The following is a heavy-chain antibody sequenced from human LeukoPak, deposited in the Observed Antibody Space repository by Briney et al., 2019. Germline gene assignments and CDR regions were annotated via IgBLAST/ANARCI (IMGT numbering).Heavy chain of an antibody. CDR3: AKGDPGQWLVLIDY. CDR1: GFTFSTYT. V-gene: IGHV3-23*01. D-gene: IGHD6-19*01. J-gene: IGHJ4*02. Sequence: GGSLRLSCAASGFTFSTYTMYWVRHPPGKGLEWVSIIGSSGGGIHYADSVKGRFTISRDNSKNALYLQMNSLRVEDTAVYYCAKGDPGQWLVLIDYWGQGTLVTVSS. CDR2: IGSSGGGI.